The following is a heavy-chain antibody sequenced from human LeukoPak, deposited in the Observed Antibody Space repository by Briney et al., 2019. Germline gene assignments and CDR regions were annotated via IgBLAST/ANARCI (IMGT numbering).Heavy chain of an antibody. CDR2: IIPILGIA. CDR1: GGTFSSYA. V-gene: IGHV1-69*04. Sequence: SVTVSCKATGGTFSSYAISWVRQAPGQGLEWMGRIIPILGIANYAQKFQGRVTITADKSTSTAYMELSSLRSEDTAVYYCARDPPPSIMITSPGFDYWGQGTLVTVSS. J-gene: IGHJ4*02. D-gene: IGHD3-16*01. CDR3: ARDPPPSIMITSPGFDY.